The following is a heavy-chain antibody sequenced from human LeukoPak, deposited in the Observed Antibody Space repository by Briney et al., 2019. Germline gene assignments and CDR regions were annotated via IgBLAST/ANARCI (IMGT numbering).Heavy chain of an antibody. CDR2: IYTSGST. V-gene: IGHV4-4*07. Sequence: SETLSLTCTVSGGSISSYYWSCIQQPAGKGLEWIGRIYTSGSTNYNPSLKSRVTMSVDTSKNQFSLKLSSVTAADTAVYYCARVDYYYYYMDVWGKGTTVTVSS. CDR3: ARVDYYYYYMDV. CDR1: GGSISSYY. J-gene: IGHJ6*03.